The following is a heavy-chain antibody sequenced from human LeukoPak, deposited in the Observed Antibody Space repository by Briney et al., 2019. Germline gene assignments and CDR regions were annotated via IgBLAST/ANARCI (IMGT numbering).Heavy chain of an antibody. CDR3: VRDPSSFGGRFDP. D-gene: IGHD3-10*01. J-gene: IGHJ5*02. V-gene: IGHV4-4*07. CDR2: IYSSGST. Sequence: SETLSLTCTVSGGSISSYYWNWIRQPAGKGLEWIGRIYSSGSTNYNPSLKSPVTMSVDTSKNQFSLKLSFVTAADPAVSYCVRDPSSFGGRFDPWGQGTLVAVSS. CDR1: GGSISSYY.